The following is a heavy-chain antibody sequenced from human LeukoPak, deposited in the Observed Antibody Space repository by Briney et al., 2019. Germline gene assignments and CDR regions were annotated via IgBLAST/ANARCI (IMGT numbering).Heavy chain of an antibody. Sequence: GGSLRLSCAASGFTFSNSWLHWVRQAPGKGLVWVSRINERGSSTSYADSVKGRFTISRDNAKNTLYLQMNSLRDEDTAVYYCARIAAAGTGPGDYWGQGTLVTVSS. J-gene: IGHJ4*02. CDR1: GFTFSNSW. D-gene: IGHD6-13*01. V-gene: IGHV3-74*01. CDR3: ARIAAAGTGPGDY. CDR2: INERGSST.